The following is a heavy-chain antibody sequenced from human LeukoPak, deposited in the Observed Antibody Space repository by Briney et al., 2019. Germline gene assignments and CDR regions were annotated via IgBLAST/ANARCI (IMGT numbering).Heavy chain of an antibody. CDR3: GRGMDY. CDR1: GFTFSNYW. Sequence: PGGSLRLSCAASGFTFSNYWMTWVRQAPGKGLEWVANIKQDGGTKNYVDSVKGRFTISRDNAKNSVYLQMNSLRDEDTALYYCGRGMDYWGQGTLVTVSS. CDR2: IKQDGGTK. J-gene: IGHJ4*02. V-gene: IGHV3-7*04.